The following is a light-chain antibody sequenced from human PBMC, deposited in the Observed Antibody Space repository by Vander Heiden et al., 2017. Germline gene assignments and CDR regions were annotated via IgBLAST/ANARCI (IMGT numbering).Light chain of an antibody. V-gene: IGKV3-20*01. CDR3: QQYGSSPTT. J-gene: IGKJ1*01. CDR2: GAS. CDR1: QSVSSSY. Sequence: IVLTQSPGTLSLSQGERATLSCRASQSVSSSYLAWYQQKPGQAPRLLIYGASSRATGIPDRFSGSGSGTDFTLTISRLEPEDFAVYYCQQYGSSPTTFGQGTKVEIK.